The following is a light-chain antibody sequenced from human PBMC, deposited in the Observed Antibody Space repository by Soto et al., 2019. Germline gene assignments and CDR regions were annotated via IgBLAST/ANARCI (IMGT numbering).Light chain of an antibody. Sequence: EIVLTQSPATLSLSPGERATLSCRASQSVSSYLAWYQQKPGQAPRLLIYDASNRATGIPARFSGSGSGTEFTLIISSLEPEDFAVYYCQQRSNWPYTFGQGTKLEIK. CDR1: QSVSSY. J-gene: IGKJ2*01. CDR3: QQRSNWPYT. V-gene: IGKV3-11*01. CDR2: DAS.